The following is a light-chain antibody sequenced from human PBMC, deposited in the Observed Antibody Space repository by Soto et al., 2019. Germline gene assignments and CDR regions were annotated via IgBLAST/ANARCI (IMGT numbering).Light chain of an antibody. CDR1: QSVSSY. Sequence: EIVLTQSPATLSLSPGERATLSCRASQSVSSYLAWYQQKPGQAPRLLIYDASNRATGIPARFSGSGSGTDFTLTISSLEPADFAVYYWQQRSNWPRTFGQGTRLEIK. V-gene: IGKV3-11*01. CDR3: QQRSNWPRT. J-gene: IGKJ5*01. CDR2: DAS.